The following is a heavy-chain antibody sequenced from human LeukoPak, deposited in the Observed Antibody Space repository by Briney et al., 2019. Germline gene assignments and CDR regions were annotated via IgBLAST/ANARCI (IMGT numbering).Heavy chain of an antibody. Sequence: GGSLRLSCAASGFTFSSHWMSWVRQAPGRGLEWVANIKKDGSEKYYVDAVKGRFTISRDNAKTSLYLQMNSLRAEDTAMYYCAKDFMHYGSGRPYYMDVWGEGTTVIISS. CDR3: AKDFMHYGSGRPYYMDV. CDR2: IKKDGSEK. D-gene: IGHD3-10*01. CDR1: GFTFSSHW. V-gene: IGHV3-7*03. J-gene: IGHJ6*03.